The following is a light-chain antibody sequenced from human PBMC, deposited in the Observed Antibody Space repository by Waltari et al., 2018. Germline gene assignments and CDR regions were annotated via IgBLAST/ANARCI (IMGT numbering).Light chain of an antibody. V-gene: IGLV2-14*03. CDR1: SSDIGGYNY. CDR2: DVT. J-gene: IGLJ2*01. Sequence: QSALTQPASVSGSPGQSITIPCTGTSSDIGGYNYVPWYQQHPGKAPKLIIYDVTGRPSGLSNGFSGSKSGNSASLTISGLQAEDEAAYFCSSYTSSTSFVFGGGTNLTVL. CDR3: SSYTSSTSFV.